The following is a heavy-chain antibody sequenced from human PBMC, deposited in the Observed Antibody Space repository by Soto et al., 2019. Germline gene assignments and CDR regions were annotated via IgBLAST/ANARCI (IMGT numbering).Heavy chain of an antibody. J-gene: IGHJ5*02. CDR2: IYATGTT. CDR3: VRDGTKTLRDWFDP. V-gene: IGHV4-4*07. Sequence: SETLSLTCTVSGASISGYYWSWIRKSAGKGLEWIGRIYATGTTNYNPSLKSRVMMSVDTSKKQFSLKLRSVTAADTAVYYCVRDGTKTLRDWFDPWGQGISVTVSS. CDR1: GASISGYY. D-gene: IGHD1-26*01.